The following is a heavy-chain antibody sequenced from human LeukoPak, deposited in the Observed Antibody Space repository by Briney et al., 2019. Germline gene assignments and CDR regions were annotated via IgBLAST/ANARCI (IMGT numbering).Heavy chain of an antibody. CDR2: IYHRGST. CDR1: GGSISSGGYS. J-gene: IGHJ4*02. CDR3: ASLAHFYGSGSHHKDY. Sequence: SETLSLTCAVSGGSISSGGYSWSWIRQPPGKGLEWIVYIYHRGSTYYNPSLKSRVTISVDRSKNQFSLKLSSVTAADTAVYYCASLAHFYGSGSHHKDYWGQGTLVTASS. D-gene: IGHD3-10*01. V-gene: IGHV4-30-2*01.